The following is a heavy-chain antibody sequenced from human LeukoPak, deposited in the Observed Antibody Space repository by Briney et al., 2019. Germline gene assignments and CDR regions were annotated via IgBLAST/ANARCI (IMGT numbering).Heavy chain of an antibody. Sequence: GGSLRLSCAASGFTFSSRWMHWVRQAPGKGLVWVSRIRGDGDSLSYAASVKGRFTISRENAKKTLYLQMNSLRAEDTAVYYCATNTYADYVSFDIWGQGTVVTVSS. V-gene: IGHV3-74*01. CDR2: IRGDGDSL. D-gene: IGHD2-2*01. CDR3: ATNTYADYVSFDI. CDR1: GFTFSSRW. J-gene: IGHJ3*02.